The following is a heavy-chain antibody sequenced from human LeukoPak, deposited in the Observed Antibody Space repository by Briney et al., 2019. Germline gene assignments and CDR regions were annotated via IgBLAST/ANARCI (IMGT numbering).Heavy chain of an antibody. CDR2: IYYSGST. CDR3: ARVGGYCSGGSCPYYFDY. V-gene: IGHV4-59*01. CDR1: GGSISSYY. Sequence: PSETLSLTCTVSGGSISSYYWSWIRQPPGKGLEWIGYIYYSGSTNYNPSLKSQVTISVDTSKNQFSLKLSSVTAADTAVYYCARVGGYCSGGSCPYYFDYWGQGTLVTVSS. J-gene: IGHJ4*02. D-gene: IGHD2-15*01.